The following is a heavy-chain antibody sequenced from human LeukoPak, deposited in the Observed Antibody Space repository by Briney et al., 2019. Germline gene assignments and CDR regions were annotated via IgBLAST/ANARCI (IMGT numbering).Heavy chain of an antibody. CDR2: ISSSGSTI. CDR1: GFTFSDYY. J-gene: IGHJ4*02. D-gene: IGHD5-24*01. CDR3: ARVRGRWLQSRGLDY. V-gene: IGHV3-11*01. Sequence: GGSLRLSCAASGFTFSDYYMSWIRQAPGKGLEGVSYISSSGSTIYYADSVKGRFTISRDNAKNSLYLQMNSLRAEDTAVYYCARVRGRWLQSRGLDYWGQGTLVTVSS.